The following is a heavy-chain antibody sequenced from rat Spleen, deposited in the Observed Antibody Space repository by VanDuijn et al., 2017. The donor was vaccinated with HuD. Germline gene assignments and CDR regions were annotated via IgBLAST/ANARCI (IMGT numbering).Heavy chain of an antibody. CDR1: GFSITSHY. CDR3: ARSDGVHYYLPFAD. V-gene: IGHV3-1*01. Sequence: EVQLQESGPGLVKPSQSLSLTCSVTGFSITSHYWGWIRKFPGNKMAWVVYITYSGTTSYNPSLRRRISITRDTSKNQFFLQVNSVSSEDTATYYCARSDGVHYYLPFADWGQGTLVTASS. J-gene: IGHJ3*01. D-gene: IGHD1-1*01. CDR2: ITYSGTT.